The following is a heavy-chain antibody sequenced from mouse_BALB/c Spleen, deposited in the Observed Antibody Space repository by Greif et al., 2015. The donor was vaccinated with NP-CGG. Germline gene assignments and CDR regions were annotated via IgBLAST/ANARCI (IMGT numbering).Heavy chain of an antibody. CDR2: IRDKANGYTT. V-gene: IGHV7-3*02. CDR1: GFTFTDYF. J-gene: IGHJ2*01. Sequence: EVQLVESGGGLVQPGGSLRLSCAASGFTFTDYFMSWVRQPPGKAPEWLGFIRDKANGYTTEYSASVKGRFTISRDNSQSIIYLQMNTLRAEDSATYYCAKDWPSYFDYWGQGTTLTVSS. CDR3: AKDWPSYFDY.